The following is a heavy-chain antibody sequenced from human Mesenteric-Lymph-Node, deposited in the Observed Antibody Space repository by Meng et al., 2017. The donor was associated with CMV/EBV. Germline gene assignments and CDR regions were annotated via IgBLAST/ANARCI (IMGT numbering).Heavy chain of an antibody. D-gene: IGHD6-19*01. CDR1: GFTFSSYS. V-gene: IGHV3-48*04. CDR3: AREGIAVAGRIYYGMDV. Sequence: GESLKISCAASGFTFSSYSMNWVRQAPGKGLEWVSYISSSSSTIYYADSVKGRFTISRDNAKNSLYLQMNSLRAEDTAVYYCAREGIAVAGRIYYGMDVWGQGTTVTVSS. CDR2: ISSSSSTI. J-gene: IGHJ6*02.